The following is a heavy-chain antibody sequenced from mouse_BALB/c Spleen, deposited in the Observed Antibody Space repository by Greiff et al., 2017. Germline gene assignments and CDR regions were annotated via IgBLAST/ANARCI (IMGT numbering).Heavy chain of an antibody. J-gene: IGHJ3*01. CDR3: ARGDYGSSSGFAY. V-gene: IGHV3-2*02. D-gene: IGHD1-1*01. CDR1: GYSITSDYA. CDR2: ISYSGST. Sequence: EVQLVESGPGLVKPSQSLSLTCTVTGYSITSDYAWNWIRQFPGNKLEWMGYISYSGSTSYNPSLKSRISITRDTSKNQFFLQLNSVTTEDTATYYCARGDYGSSSGFAYWGQGTLVTVSA.